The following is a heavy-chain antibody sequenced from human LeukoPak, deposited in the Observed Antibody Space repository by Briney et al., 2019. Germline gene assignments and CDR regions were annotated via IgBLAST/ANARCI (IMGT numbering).Heavy chain of an antibody. V-gene: IGHV1-46*01. J-gene: IGHJ4*02. CDR3: ARTSGSYYFDY. CDR2: INPSGGST. D-gene: IGHD1-26*01. Sequence: ASVKVSCRASGYTFTSYYMHSVRQAPGQGLEWMGIINPSGGSTSYAQKFQGRVTMTRDTSTSTVYMELSSLRSEDTAVYYCARTSGSYYFDYWGQGTLVTVSS. CDR1: GYTFTSYY.